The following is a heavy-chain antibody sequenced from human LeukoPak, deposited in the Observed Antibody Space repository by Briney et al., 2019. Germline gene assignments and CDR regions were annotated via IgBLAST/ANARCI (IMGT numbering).Heavy chain of an antibody. Sequence: GGSLRLSCAASGFTLRSNYMSCVRQAPGKGLEWVSDIYSGGSTYYADSVKCRYTISRDNSKTTLYLQMNSLRAEDTAVYYCARSRLHDAFDIWGEGTMVTVSS. CDR2: IYSGGST. J-gene: IGHJ3*02. CDR1: GFTLRSNY. V-gene: IGHV3-53*01. CDR3: ARSRLHDAFDI.